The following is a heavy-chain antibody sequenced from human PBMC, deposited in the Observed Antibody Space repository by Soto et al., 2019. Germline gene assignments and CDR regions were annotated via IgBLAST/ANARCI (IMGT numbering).Heavy chain of an antibody. V-gene: IGHV3-33*01. CDR2: IWYDGSNK. CDR1: GFTFSSYG. Sequence: QVQLVESGGGVVQPGRSLRLSCAASGFTFSSYGMHWVRQAPGKGLEWVAVIWYDGSNKYYADSVKGRFTISRDNSKNTLYLQLNSLRAEDTAVYYCARVGGEGGYAYYYSGMDVWGQGTTVTVSS. CDR3: ARVGGEGGYAYYYSGMDV. D-gene: IGHD5-12*01. J-gene: IGHJ6*02.